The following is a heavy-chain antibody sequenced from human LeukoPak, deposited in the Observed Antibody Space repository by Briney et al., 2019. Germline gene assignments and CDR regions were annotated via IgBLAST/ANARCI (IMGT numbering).Heavy chain of an antibody. D-gene: IGHD2-21*02. CDR2: IHYSGST. V-gene: IGHV4-59*01. J-gene: IGHJ4*02. CDR1: GGSISGYY. Sequence: SETLSLTCTVSGGSISGYYWSWIRQPPGKGLEWIGYIHYSGSTRYNPSLENRVTISVDTSKNQFSLNLTSVTAADTAVYYCASRAAFCGDDCFRFDYWGQGALDTVSS. CDR3: ASRAAFCGDDCFRFDY.